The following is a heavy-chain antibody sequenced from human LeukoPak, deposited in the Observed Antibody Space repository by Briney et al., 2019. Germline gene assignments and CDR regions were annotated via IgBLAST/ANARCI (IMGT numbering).Heavy chain of an antibody. CDR3: ARLGGSYTEDFQH. Sequence: TSETLSLTCTVSGGSISNYYWSWIRQPPGKGLEWIGSIYYSGSTYYNPSLKSRVTISVDTSKNQFSLKLSSVTAADTAVYYCARLGGSYTEDFQHWGQGTLVTVSS. CDR2: IYYSGST. D-gene: IGHD1-26*01. CDR1: GGSISNYY. J-gene: IGHJ1*01. V-gene: IGHV4-59*05.